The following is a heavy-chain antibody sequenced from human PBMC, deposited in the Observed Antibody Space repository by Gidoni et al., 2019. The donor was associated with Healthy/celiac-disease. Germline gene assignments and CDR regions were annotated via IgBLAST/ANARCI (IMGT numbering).Heavy chain of an antibody. J-gene: IGHJ5*02. CDR3: ARDLNYDYVCGSYRYMGPGMYNLFDP. V-gene: IGHV4-39*07. CDR2: IYYSGVT. D-gene: IGHD3-16*02. Sequence: QLPLQESGPGLGKPSENLALTCTVSGGSISSSSSYWGWIRQPPWKGLEWIGRIYYSGVTFYNPSLKSRVTISVDTSKHQFSLKLSSVTAADTAVYYCARDLNYDYVCGSYRYMGPGMYNLFDPWGQGTLVTVSS. CDR1: GGSISSSSSY.